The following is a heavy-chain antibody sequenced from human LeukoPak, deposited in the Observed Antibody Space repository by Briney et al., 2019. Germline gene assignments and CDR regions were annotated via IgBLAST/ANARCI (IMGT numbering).Heavy chain of an antibody. J-gene: IGHJ4*02. CDR1: GGSISGYY. CDR3: ARHIWFGELAFDY. Sequence: PSETLSLTCTVSGGSISGYYWSWIRQPGGKGLEWIGRIYSSGSTYYNPSLKSRVTISVDTSKNQFSLKLSSVTAADTAVYYCARHIWFGELAFDYWGQGTLVTVSS. CDR2: IYSSGST. V-gene: IGHV4-59*05. D-gene: IGHD3-10*01.